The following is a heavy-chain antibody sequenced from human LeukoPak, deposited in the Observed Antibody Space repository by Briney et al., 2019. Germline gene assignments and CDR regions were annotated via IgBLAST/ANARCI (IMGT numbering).Heavy chain of an antibody. CDR3: ARAGYVYYYDS. V-gene: IGHV3-48*03. Sequence: GGSLRLSCAASGFTFSSYEMNWVRQAPGKGLEWVSYISSSGSTIYYADSVKGRFTISRDNAKNSLYLQMNSLRAEGTAVYYCARAGYVYYYDSWGQGTLVTVSS. J-gene: IGHJ4*02. CDR1: GFTFSSYE. CDR2: ISSSGSTI. D-gene: IGHD3-22*01.